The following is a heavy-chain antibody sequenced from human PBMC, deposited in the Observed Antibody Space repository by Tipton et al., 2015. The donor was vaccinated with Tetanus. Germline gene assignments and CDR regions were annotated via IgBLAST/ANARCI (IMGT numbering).Heavy chain of an antibody. CDR3: ARPSYYYDSSGYFDAFDI. Sequence: EVQLVQSGAEVKKPGESLKISCKGSGYSFTSYWIGWVRQMPGKGLEWMGIIYPGDSDTRYSPSFQGQVTISADKSISTAYLQWSSLKASDTAMYYCARPSYYYDSSGYFDAFDIWGQGTMVTVSS. J-gene: IGHJ3*02. CDR1: GYSFTSYW. V-gene: IGHV5-51*01. D-gene: IGHD3-22*01. CDR2: IYPGDSDT.